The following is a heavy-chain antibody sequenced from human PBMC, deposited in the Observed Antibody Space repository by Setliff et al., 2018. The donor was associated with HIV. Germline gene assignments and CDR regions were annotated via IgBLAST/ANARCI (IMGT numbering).Heavy chain of an antibody. V-gene: IGHV3-7*01. J-gene: IGHJ5*02. CDR3: ASPVFYGGNSS. D-gene: IGHD4-17*01. CDR1: GFTFSTYW. CDR2: IKQDGSEE. Sequence: GGSLRLSCAASGFTFSTYWMIWVRQAPGKGLEWVAKIKQDGSEEYYVDSVKGRFTISRDNAKNSVYLQMNSLRAEDTAVYYCASPVFYGGNSSWGQGTLVTVSS.